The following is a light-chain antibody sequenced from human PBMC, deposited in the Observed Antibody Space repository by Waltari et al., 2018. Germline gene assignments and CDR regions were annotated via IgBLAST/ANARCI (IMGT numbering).Light chain of an antibody. CDR1: TNDLGSYNN. CDR2: DVT. CDR3: CSYAGSYTWV. V-gene: IGLV2-11*01. J-gene: IGLJ3*02. Sequence: SALTQPRPVSGSPGQSVTISCTGTTNDLGSYNNVPWYQQHPGKAPKLIILDVTKRPSGVPDRLSGSKSGNTASLTISGLRAEDEAEYYCCSYAGSYTWVFGGGTKLTVV.